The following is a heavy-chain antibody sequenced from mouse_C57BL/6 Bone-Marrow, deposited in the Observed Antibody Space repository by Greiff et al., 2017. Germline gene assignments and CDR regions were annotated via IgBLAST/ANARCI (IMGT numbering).Heavy chain of an antibody. J-gene: IGHJ4*01. CDR1: GFTFSDYG. Sequence: DVMLVESGGGLVKPGGSLKLSCAASGFTFSDYGMHWVRQAPEKGLEWVAYISSGSSTIYYADTVKGRFTISRDNAKNTLFLQMTSLRSEDTAMYYCARGGYGSSYGGYYAMDYWGQGTSVTVSS. V-gene: IGHV5-17*01. CDR3: ARGGYGSSYGGYYAMDY. D-gene: IGHD1-1*01. CDR2: ISSGSSTI.